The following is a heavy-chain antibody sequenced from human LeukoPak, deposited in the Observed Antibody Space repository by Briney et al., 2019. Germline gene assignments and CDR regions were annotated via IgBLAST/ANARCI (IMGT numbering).Heavy chain of an antibody. Sequence: ASVKVSCKVSGYTLTELSMHWVRQAPGKGLEWMGGFDPEDGETIYAQKFQGRVTMTEDTSTDTAYMELSSLGSEDTAVYYCATEIRGVATITTHNWFDPWGQGTLVTVSS. CDR3: ATEIRGVATITTHNWFDP. V-gene: IGHV1-24*01. J-gene: IGHJ5*02. D-gene: IGHD5-12*01. CDR2: FDPEDGET. CDR1: GYTLTELS.